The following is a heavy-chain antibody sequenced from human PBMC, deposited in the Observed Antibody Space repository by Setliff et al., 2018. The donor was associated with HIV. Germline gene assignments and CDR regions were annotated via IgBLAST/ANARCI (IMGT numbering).Heavy chain of an antibody. D-gene: IGHD2-8*01. CDR3: ARVPSCADTWCYMYYYYYYGMDV. CDR2: IYYSGST. V-gene: IGHV4-38-2*02. Sequence: PSETLSLTCTVSGYSISSGYYWGWIRQPPGKGLEWIGHIYYSGSTYYNPSLKSRVTISVDTSKKQFSLKLKSVTAADTAVYYCARVPSCADTWCYMYYYYYYGMDVWGQGTTVTVSS. CDR1: GYSISSGYY. J-gene: IGHJ6*02.